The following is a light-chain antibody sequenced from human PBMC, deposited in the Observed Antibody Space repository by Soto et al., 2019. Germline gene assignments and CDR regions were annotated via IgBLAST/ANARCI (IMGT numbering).Light chain of an antibody. J-gene: IGKJ1*01. CDR2: GAS. CDR1: QSVSSD. Sequence: EIVMTQSPATLSVSPGEGATLSCRTSQSVSSDLAWYQRKPGQAPRLLFSGASARAAGISARFSGSGSGTEFTLTISSLQSEDFAIYYCHQYNSWPPTFGQGTKV. CDR3: HQYNSWPPT. V-gene: IGKV3-15*01.